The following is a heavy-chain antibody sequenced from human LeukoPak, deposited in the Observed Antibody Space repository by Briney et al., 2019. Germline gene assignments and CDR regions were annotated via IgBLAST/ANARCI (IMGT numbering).Heavy chain of an antibody. Sequence: PSETLSLTCTVSGGSISSYYWSWIRQPPGKGLEWIGYIYYSGSTYYNPSLKSRVTISVDTSKNQFSLKLSSVTAADTAVYYCARERPNYGDFDYWGQGTLVTVSS. J-gene: IGHJ4*02. D-gene: IGHD4-17*01. CDR2: IYYSGST. CDR3: ARERPNYGDFDY. CDR1: GGSISSYY. V-gene: IGHV4-59*12.